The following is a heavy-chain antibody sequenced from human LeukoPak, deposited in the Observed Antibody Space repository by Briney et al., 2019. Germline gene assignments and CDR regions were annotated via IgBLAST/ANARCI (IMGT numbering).Heavy chain of an antibody. CDR3: ASQVLGSGSYYEDYYYYGMDV. CDR2: MNPNNCNT. Sequence: SAAVTVSCKASGYTFTSCDNNWLRQATGQGLEGMGLMNPNNCNTGYAQTFQGRVTMTRNTYIITAYMELLSLRSEDTAVYYCASQVLGSGSYYEDYYYYGMDVWGQGPTVTVSS. D-gene: IGHD3-10*02. J-gene: IGHJ6*02. V-gene: IGHV1-8*01. CDR1: GYTFTSCD.